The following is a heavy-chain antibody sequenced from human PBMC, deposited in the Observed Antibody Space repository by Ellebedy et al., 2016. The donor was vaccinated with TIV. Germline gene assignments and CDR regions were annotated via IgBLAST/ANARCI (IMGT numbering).Heavy chain of an antibody. V-gene: IGHV3-30-3*01. CDR3: ARVGCSSTSCASSLYYYYGMDV. CDR1: GFTFSSYA. Sequence: GGSLRLSCAASGFTFSSYAMHWVRQAPGKGLEWVAVISYDGSNKYYADSVKGRFTISRDNSKNTLYLQMNSLRAEDTAVYYCARVGCSSTSCASSLYYYYGMDVWGQGATVTVSS. J-gene: IGHJ6*02. D-gene: IGHD2-2*01. CDR2: ISYDGSNK.